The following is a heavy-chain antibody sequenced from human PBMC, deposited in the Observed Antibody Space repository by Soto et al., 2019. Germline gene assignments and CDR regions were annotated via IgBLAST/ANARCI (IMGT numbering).Heavy chain of an antibody. CDR2: ISGSGGST. Sequence: EVQLLESGGGLVQPGGSLRLSCAASGFTFSSYAMSWVRQAPGKGLEWVSAISGSGGSTYYADSVKGRFTISRDNSKNTLYLQMNMLRAEDTAVYYCAKDRDLVGVVVAAAFDIWGQGTMVTVSS. V-gene: IGHV3-23*01. CDR3: AKDRDLVGVVVAAAFDI. D-gene: IGHD2-15*01. CDR1: GFTFSSYA. J-gene: IGHJ3*02.